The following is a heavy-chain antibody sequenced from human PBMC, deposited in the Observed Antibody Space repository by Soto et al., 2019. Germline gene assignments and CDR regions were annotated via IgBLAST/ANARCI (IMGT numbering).Heavy chain of an antibody. CDR2: IIPIFGAP. CDR1: GGTFSSYA. Sequence: QVQLVQSGAEVKKPGSSVKVSCKASGGTFSSYAVNWVRQAPGQGLEWMGGIIPIFGAPKYAQEFQGRVTITADESTKPAYMELSSLGSEGTAVYYCARGGYYYDRSGYYYFTTNDYWGQGTLVTVSS. V-gene: IGHV1-69*12. D-gene: IGHD3-22*01. J-gene: IGHJ4*02. CDR3: ARGGYYYDRSGYYYFTTNDY.